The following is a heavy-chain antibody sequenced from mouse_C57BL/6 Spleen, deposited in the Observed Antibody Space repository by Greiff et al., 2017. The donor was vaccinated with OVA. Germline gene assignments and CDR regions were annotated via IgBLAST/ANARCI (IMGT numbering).Heavy chain of an antibody. CDR2: ISYNGST. D-gene: IGHD2-5*01. CDR1: GYSITSDY. J-gene: IGHJ1*03. Sequence: EVQLQESGPGLAKPSQSLSLTCSVSGYSITSDYWNWIRKFPGNNLEYMGYISYNGSTYSNQHIKSRTSITRVTSQNQYYLQLKSVTTEDSATYDCARIYYSNYDRYFDVWGTGTTVTVSS. V-gene: IGHV3-8*01. CDR3: ARIYYSNYDRYFDV.